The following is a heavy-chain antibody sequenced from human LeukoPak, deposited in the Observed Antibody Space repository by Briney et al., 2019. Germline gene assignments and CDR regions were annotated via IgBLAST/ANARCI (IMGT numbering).Heavy chain of an antibody. J-gene: IGHJ4*02. D-gene: IGHD2-2*01. Sequence: GGSLRLSCAASGFTFSGYWMSWVSQAPGKGLEWVSSISSSSSYIYYADSVKGRFTFSRDKAKNSLYLQMNSLRAEDTAVYYCARDRSYCTSPSCAPYFDYWGQGTLVTVSS. CDR3: ARDRSYCTSPSCAPYFDY. V-gene: IGHV3-21*01. CDR1: GFTFSGYW. CDR2: ISSSSSYI.